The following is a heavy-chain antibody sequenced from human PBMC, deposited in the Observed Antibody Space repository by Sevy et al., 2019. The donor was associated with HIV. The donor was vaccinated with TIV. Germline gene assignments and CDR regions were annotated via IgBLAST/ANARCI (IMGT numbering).Heavy chain of an antibody. D-gene: IGHD3-16*01. CDR2: ISSSGSTI. J-gene: IGHJ3*02. V-gene: IGHV3-11*01. Sequence: GGSLRLSCAASGFTFSDYYMCWIRQAPGKGLEWVSYISSSGSTIYYADSVKGQFTISRDNAKNSLYLQMNSLRAEDMAVYYCARVRPGDAFDIWGQGTMVTVSS. CDR3: ARVRPGDAFDI. CDR1: GFTFSDYY.